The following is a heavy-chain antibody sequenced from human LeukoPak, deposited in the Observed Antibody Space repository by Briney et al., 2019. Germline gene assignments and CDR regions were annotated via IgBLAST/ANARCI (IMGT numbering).Heavy chain of an antibody. Sequence: TGGSLRLSCVASGLSFTNAWMSWVRQAPGKGLEWVGRIKNKVDGGTVDYAAPVKGRFTISRDDSKNTLFLHMNSLKTEDTAVYYCTTDPGDYEIYWGQGTLVTVSS. V-gene: IGHV3-15*01. J-gene: IGHJ4*02. CDR3: TTDPGDYEIY. D-gene: IGHD4-17*01. CDR2: IKNKVDGGTV. CDR1: GLSFTNAW.